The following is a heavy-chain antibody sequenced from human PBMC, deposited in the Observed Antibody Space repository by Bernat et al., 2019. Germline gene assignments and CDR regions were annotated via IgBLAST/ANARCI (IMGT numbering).Heavy chain of an antibody. J-gene: IGHJ3*02. V-gene: IGHV1-69*01. CDR1: GGTFSSYA. Sequence: QVQLVQSGAEVKKPGSSVKVSCKASGGTFSSYAISWVRQAPGQGLEWMGGIIPIFGTANYAQKFQGRVTITADESTSTAYMELSSLRSEDTAVYYCARAGGIAVAGRVYAFDIWGQGTMVTVSS. D-gene: IGHD6-19*01. CDR3: ARAGGIAVAGRVYAFDI. CDR2: IIPIFGTA.